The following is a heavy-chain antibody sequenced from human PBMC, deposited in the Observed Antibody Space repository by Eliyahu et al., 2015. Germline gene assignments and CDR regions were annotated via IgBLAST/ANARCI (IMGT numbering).Heavy chain of an antibody. CDR2: INHSGST. J-gene: IGHJ6*02. Sequence: GLEWIGEINHSGSTNYNPSLKSRVTISVDTSKNQFSLKLSSVTAADTAVYYCARGRPRTNFISRGYYYYYGMDVWGQGTTVTVSS. V-gene: IGHV4-34*01. CDR3: ARGRPRTNFISRGYYYYYGMDV. D-gene: IGHD3-10*01.